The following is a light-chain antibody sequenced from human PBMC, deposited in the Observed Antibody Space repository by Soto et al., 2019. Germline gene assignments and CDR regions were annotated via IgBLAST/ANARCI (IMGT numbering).Light chain of an antibody. J-gene: IGLJ3*02. CDR1: TGAVTSGNY. CDR2: TTN. Sequence: QAVVTQEPSLTVSPGGTVTLTCASSTGAVTSGNYPSWFQRKPGQAPRTLIYTTNDKHSWTPARFSGSLLGGRATLTLSGAQPEDEADYYCPLYYGGAHLVFGGGTKLTVL. CDR3: PLYYGGAHLV. V-gene: IGLV7-43*01.